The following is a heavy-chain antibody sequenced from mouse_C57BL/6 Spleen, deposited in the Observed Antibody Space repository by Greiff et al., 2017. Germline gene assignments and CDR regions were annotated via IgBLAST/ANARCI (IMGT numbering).Heavy chain of an antibody. CDR1: GYTFTSYW. CDR2: IYPSDSET. CDR3: ARGSSYNYAMDY. J-gene: IGHJ4*01. V-gene: IGHV1-61*01. D-gene: IGHD1-1*01. Sequence: QVQLQQPGAELVRPGSSVKLSCKASGYTFTSYWMDWVKQRPGQGLEWIGNIYPSDSETHYNQKFKDKATLTVDKSSSTAYMQLSSLTSEDSAVYYCARGSSYNYAMDYWGQGTSVTVSS.